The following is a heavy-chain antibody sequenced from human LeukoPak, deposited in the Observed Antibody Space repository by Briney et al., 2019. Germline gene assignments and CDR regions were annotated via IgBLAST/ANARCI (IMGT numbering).Heavy chain of an antibody. J-gene: IGHJ5*02. D-gene: IGHD6-13*01. V-gene: IGHV1-69*04. CDR2: IIPILGIA. CDR1: GGTFSSYA. Sequence: SVKVSCKASGGTFSSYAISWVRQAPGQGLEWMGRIIPILGIANYAQKFQGRVTITADKSTSTAYMELSSLRSEDTAVYYCARDLLSQKSIAAAEDDPWGQGTLVTVSS. CDR3: ARDLLSQKSIAAAEDDP.